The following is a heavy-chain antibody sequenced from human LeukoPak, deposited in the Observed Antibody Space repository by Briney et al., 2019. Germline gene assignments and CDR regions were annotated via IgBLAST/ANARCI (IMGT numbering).Heavy chain of an antibody. CDR2: IYYSGST. CDR1: HGSISRYY. D-gene: IGHD6-13*01. V-gene: IGHV4-59*12. CDR3: ASERLAAAGMPFDS. J-gene: IGHJ4*02. Sequence: SETLSLTCIVSHGSISRYYWSWIRQPPGKGLEWIGRIYYSGSTEYSPSLKSRVTISLDKSKNQFSLKLSSVTAADTAVYYCASERLAAAGMPFDSWGQGPVVTVSS.